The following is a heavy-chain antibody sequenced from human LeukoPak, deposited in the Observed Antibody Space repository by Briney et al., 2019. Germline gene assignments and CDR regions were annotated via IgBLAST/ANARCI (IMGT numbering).Heavy chain of an antibody. V-gene: IGHV3-33*01. Sequence: GRSLRLSCAVSGFPFSTYGMHWVRQAPGKGLEWVGIIWYDGSDKYYGDSVKGRFTISRDNSKNTLYLQMNSLRAEDTAVYYCTILAVASDFDYWGQGTRVTISS. D-gene: IGHD6-19*01. J-gene: IGHJ4*02. CDR2: IWYDGSDK. CDR3: TILAVASDFDY. CDR1: GFPFSTYG.